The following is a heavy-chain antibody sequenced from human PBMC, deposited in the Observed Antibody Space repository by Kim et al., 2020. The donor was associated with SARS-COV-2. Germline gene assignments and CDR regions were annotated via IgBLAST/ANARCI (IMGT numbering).Heavy chain of an antibody. V-gene: IGHV3-7*01. CDR3: ARGFYYDRSGYYNDY. Sequence: DSVKGRFTISRDNAKNSLYLQMASLRVEDTAVYHCARGFYYDRSGYYNDYWGQGTLVTVSS. D-gene: IGHD3-22*01. J-gene: IGHJ4*02.